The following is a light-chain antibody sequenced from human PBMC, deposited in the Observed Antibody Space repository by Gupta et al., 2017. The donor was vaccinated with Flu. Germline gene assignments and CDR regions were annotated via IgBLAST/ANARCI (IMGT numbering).Light chain of an antibody. CDR2: DVS. Sequence: QPALTQSRPVSAPLGPSVTISCTGISSDFANFNHVFWYQHHPGRGPTLMIYDVSKRPSGVPDRFSGSKSGNTASLTSSGLQDDDEGDYYCCANAGGFTWVFAGGTKLTVL. CDR1: SSDFANFNH. J-gene: IGLJ3*02. V-gene: IGLV2-11*01. CDR3: CANAGGFTWV.